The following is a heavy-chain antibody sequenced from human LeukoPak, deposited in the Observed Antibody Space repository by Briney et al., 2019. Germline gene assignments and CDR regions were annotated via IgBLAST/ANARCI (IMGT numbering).Heavy chain of an antibody. D-gene: IGHD6-19*01. J-gene: IGHJ4*02. V-gene: IGHV1-69*04. CDR3: ASGSSGEYYFDY. CDR1: GGTFSSYA. Sequence: SVKVSCKASGGTFSSYAISWVRQAPGQGLEWMGRIIPILGIANYAQKFQGRVTITADKSTSTAYMELSSLRSGDTAVYYCASGSSGEYYFDYWGQGTLVTVSS. CDR2: IIPILGIA.